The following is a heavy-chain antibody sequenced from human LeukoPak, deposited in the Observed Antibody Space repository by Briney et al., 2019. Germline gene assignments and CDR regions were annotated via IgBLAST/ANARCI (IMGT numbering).Heavy chain of an antibody. Sequence: SETLSLTCTVSGGSISSYYWSWIRQPPGKGLEWIGYIYYSGSTNYNPSLKSRVTISVDTSKNQFSLKLSSLTAADTAVYYCAGEGPVDILTGYSPYYFDYWGQGTLVTVSS. CDR1: GGSISSYY. V-gene: IGHV4-59*01. CDR2: IYYSGST. CDR3: AGEGPVDILTGYSPYYFDY. J-gene: IGHJ4*02. D-gene: IGHD3-9*01.